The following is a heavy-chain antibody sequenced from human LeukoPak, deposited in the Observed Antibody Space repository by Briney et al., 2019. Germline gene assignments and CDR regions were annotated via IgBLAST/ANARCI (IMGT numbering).Heavy chain of an antibody. CDR3: ARAAAGFYYYYYYMDV. CDR2: INPDGSTT. Sequence: PGGSLRLSCAASGFTFSSHGMNWVRQGPGKGLVWLSRINPDGSTTTYADSVKGRSTISRDNAKNSLYLQMNSLRAEDTALYYCARAAAGFYYYYYYMDVWGKGTTVTVSS. D-gene: IGHD6-13*01. J-gene: IGHJ6*03. CDR1: GFTFSSHG. V-gene: IGHV3-74*01.